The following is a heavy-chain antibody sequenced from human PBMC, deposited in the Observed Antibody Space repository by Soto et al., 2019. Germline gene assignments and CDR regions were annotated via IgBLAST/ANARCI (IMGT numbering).Heavy chain of an antibody. CDR2: INPSGGST. CDR3: ARGTKRYYGSGHYGMDV. CDR1: GYTFTSYY. D-gene: IGHD3-10*01. J-gene: IGHJ6*02. V-gene: IGHV1-46*01. Sequence: ASVKVSCKASGYTFTSYYMHCVRQAPGQGLEWMGIINPSGGSTSYAQKFQGRVTMTRDTSTSTVYMELSSLRSEDTAVYYCARGTKRYYGSGHYGMDVWGQGTTVTVSS.